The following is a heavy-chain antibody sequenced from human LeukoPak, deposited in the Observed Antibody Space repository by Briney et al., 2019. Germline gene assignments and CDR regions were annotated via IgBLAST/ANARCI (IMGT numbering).Heavy chain of an antibody. CDR2: IYHSGST. J-gene: IGHJ2*01. V-gene: IGHV4-39*01. CDR1: GGAISSSSHY. CDR3: ARNTTVTDWYFDL. Sequence: PSETLSLTCTVSGGAISSSSHYWGWIRQPPGKGLEWIGSIYHSGSTVYNPSLKSRVAISVDTSRKQFSLKLSSVTASDTAVYYCARNTTVTDWYFDLWGRGTLVTVSS. D-gene: IGHD4-17*01.